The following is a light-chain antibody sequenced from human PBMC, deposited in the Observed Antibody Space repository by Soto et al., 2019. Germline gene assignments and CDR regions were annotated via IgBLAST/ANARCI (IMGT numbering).Light chain of an antibody. CDR1: QSLLHSNGNNY. V-gene: IGKV2-28*01. CDR2: LGS. CDR3: MQAPQTPRT. J-gene: IGKJ1*01. Sequence: DIVMTQSPLSLSVTPGEPASISCRSSQSLLHSNGNNYVDWYLQKPGQSPQLLSYLGSNRASGGADRSSGSGSGTDFTLKISIVEAEDVGVYYSMQAPQTPRTFGQGTKVEIK.